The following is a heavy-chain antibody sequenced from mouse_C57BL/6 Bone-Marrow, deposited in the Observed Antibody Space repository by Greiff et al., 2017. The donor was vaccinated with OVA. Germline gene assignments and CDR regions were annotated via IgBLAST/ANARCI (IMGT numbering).Heavy chain of an antibody. CDR2: IYPRSGNT. D-gene: IGHD1-1*01. Sequence: QVQLQQSGAELARPGASVKLSCKASGYTFTSYGISWVKQRTGQGLEWIGEIYPRSGNTYYNEKFKGKATLTADKSSSTAYMELRSLTSEDSAVYFCARFFPSYYGSGGGFDYWGQGTTLTVSS. J-gene: IGHJ2*01. V-gene: IGHV1-81*01. CDR1: GYTFTSYG. CDR3: ARFFPSYYGSGGGFDY.